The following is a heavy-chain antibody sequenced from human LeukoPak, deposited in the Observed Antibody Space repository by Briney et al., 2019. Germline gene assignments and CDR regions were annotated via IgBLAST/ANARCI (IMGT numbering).Heavy chain of an antibody. CDR2: IHPASANT. V-gene: IGHV1-2*02. CDR1: GDTFTEHF. Sequence: ASVKVSCKASGDTFTEHFIHWVRQAPGQGLQYMGWIHPASANTAYAQMFHGRVTLTRDTPATTTYMELSGLRSDDTAVYYCARDLRPANLWGQGTLVTVSS. CDR3: ARDLRPANL. D-gene: IGHD1-7*01. J-gene: IGHJ4*02.